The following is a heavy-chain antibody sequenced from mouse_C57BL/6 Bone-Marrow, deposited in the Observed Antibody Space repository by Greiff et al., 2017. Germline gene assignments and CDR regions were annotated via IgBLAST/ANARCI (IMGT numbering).Heavy chain of an antibody. CDR2: ISYSGST. V-gene: IGHV3-8*01. D-gene: IGHD2-4*01. Sequence: EVQLVESGPGLAKPSQTLSLTCSVTGYSITSDYWNWIRKFPGNKLEYMGYISYSGSTYYNPSLKSQISITRDTSKNQYYLQLNSVTTEYTATYYCARSGGPYDYFPYYAMDYWGQGTSVTVSS. CDR3: ARSGGPYDYFPYYAMDY. J-gene: IGHJ4*01. CDR1: GYSITSDY.